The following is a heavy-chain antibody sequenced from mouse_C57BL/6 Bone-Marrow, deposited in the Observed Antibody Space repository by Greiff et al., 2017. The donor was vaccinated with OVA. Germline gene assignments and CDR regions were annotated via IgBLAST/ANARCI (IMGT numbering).Heavy chain of an antibody. CDR2: INPSNGGT. Sequence: QVQLQQPGTELVKPGASVKLSCKASGYTFTSYWMHWVKQRPGQGLEWIGNINPSNGGTNYNEQFKSQATLTVDKSSSTAYLQLSSLTSEDSAVYYCARESYYSKEAYFDYWGQGTTLTVSS. CDR1: GYTFTSYW. CDR3: ARESYYSKEAYFDY. J-gene: IGHJ2*01. V-gene: IGHV1-53*01. D-gene: IGHD2-12*01.